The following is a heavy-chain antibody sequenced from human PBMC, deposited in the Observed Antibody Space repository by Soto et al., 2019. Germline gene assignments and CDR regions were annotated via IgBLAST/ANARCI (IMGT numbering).Heavy chain of an antibody. D-gene: IGHD3-22*01. CDR3: ARGYYYDSSGYYYPAEYFQH. CDR1: GDTFSSYG. V-gene: IGHV1-18*01. Sequence: GASVKVSCKASGDTFSSYGISWVRQAPGQGLEWMGWISAYNGNTNYAQKPQGRVTMTTDTSTSTAYMELRSLRSDDTAVYYCARGYYYDSSGYYYPAEYFQHWGQGTLVTVSS. J-gene: IGHJ1*01. CDR2: ISAYNGNT.